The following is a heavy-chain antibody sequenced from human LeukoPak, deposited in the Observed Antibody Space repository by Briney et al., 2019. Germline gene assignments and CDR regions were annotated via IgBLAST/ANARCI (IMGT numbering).Heavy chain of an antibody. CDR3: AKTGDYYGSGSSNDAFDI. D-gene: IGHD3-10*01. Sequence: GGSLRLSCAASGFTFSNYAMSWVRQAPGKGLEWVSAISGSGGSTYYADSVKGRFTISRDNSKNTLYLQMNSLRAEDTAVYYCAKTGDYYGSGSSNDAFDIWGQGTMVTVSS. J-gene: IGHJ3*02. CDR2: ISGSGGST. CDR1: GFTFSNYA. V-gene: IGHV3-23*01.